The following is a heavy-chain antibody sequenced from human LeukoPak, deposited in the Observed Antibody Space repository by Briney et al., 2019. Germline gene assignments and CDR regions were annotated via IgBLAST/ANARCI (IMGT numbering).Heavy chain of an antibody. Sequence: SETLSLTCTVSGGSISTYYWSWIRQPPGKGLEWIGYIYNSGSTNYNPSLQSRVAISVDTSKNQFSLRLTSVTAADTAVYYCAKAVAAAGRFGFDPWGQGTLVTVSS. J-gene: IGHJ5*02. V-gene: IGHV4-59*01. CDR1: GGSISTYY. CDR3: AKAVAAAGRFGFDP. D-gene: IGHD6-13*01. CDR2: IYNSGST.